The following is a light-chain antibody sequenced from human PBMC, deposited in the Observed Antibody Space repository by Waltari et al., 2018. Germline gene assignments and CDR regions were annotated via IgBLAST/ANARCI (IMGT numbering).Light chain of an antibody. CDR1: PSVSSSY. CDR3: QQYGSSPRT. Sequence: EIVLTQSPCTLSFSHGERATLSCRASPSVSSSYLAWYQQKPGQAPRLLIYGASSRATGIPDRFSGSGSGTDFTLTISRLEPEDFAVYYCQQYGSSPRTFGQGTKLEIK. V-gene: IGKV3-20*01. CDR2: GAS. J-gene: IGKJ2*01.